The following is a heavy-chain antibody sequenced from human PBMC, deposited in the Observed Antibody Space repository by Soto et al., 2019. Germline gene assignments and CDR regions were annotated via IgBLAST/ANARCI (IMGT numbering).Heavy chain of an antibody. CDR3: AKNFRRIAAASGGWFDP. CDR2: ISGSGGST. CDR1: GFTFSSYT. J-gene: IGHJ5*02. Sequence: EVQLLESGGGLVQPGGSLRLSCAASGFTFSSYTMSWVRQAPGKGLEWVSAISGSGGSTYYADSVKGRFTISRDNSXNXXYLHMNRLRAEDTAVYYCAKNFRRIAAASGGWFDPWVQGTLVTVSS. D-gene: IGHD6-13*01. V-gene: IGHV3-23*01.